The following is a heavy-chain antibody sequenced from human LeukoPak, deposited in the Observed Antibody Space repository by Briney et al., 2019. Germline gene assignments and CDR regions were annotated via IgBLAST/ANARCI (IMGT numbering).Heavy chain of an antibody. CDR2: IYSGGST. CDR1: GFTVSSNY. Sequence: GGSLRLSCAASGFTVSSNYMSWVRQAPGKGLEWVSVIYSGGSTYYADSVKGRFTISRDNSKNTLYLQMNSLRAEDTAVYYCARGTMFPYYFDYWGQGTLVTVSS. CDR3: ARGTMFPYYFDY. V-gene: IGHV3-53*01. J-gene: IGHJ4*02. D-gene: IGHD3-10*02.